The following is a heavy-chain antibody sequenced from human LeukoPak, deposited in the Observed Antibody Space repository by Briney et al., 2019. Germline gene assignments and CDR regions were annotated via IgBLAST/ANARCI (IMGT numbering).Heavy chain of an antibody. CDR1: GFTFGNYW. J-gene: IGHJ4*02. CDR3: ARWATSFDL. D-gene: IGHD6-6*01. Sequence: GGSLRLSCAASGFTFGNYWMNWVRQAPGKGLEWVANIKQDGSDKYHVDSVTGRFTISRDNAKNSLYLEMNSLRAEDTAVYYCARWATSFDLWGQGALVTVSS. V-gene: IGHV3-7*01. CDR2: IKQDGSDK.